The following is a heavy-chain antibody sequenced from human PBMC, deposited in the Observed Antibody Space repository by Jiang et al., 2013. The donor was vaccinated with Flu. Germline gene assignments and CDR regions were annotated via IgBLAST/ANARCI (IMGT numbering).Heavy chain of an antibody. CDR2: INVASGNA. CDR1: GYSFTSYA. Sequence: GAEVKKPGASVKISCRASGYSFTSYAIHWIRQAPGHRLECMGWINVASGNAKYSQKFQDRVTITRDTSASTVYLAISSLKSEDTAVYFCARDWDYGDYGPYFDHWGQGTLVTVSS. D-gene: IGHD4-17*01. V-gene: IGHV1-3*01. J-gene: IGHJ4*02. CDR3: ARDWDYGDYGPYFDH.